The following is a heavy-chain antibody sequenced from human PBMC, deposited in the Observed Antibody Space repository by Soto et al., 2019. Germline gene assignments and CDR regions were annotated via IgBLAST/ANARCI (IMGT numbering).Heavy chain of an antibody. D-gene: IGHD2-2*01. CDR2: ISGSGGST. V-gene: IGHV3-23*01. CDR1: GFTFSSYA. J-gene: IGHJ4*02. CDR3: AKGSCSSTSCYASYYFDY. Sequence: PGGSLRLSCAASGFTFSSYAMSWVRQAPGKGLEWVSAISGSGGSTYYADSVKGRFTISRDNSKNTLYLQMNSLRAEDTAVYYCAKGSCSSTSCYASYYFDYWGQGTLVTVSS.